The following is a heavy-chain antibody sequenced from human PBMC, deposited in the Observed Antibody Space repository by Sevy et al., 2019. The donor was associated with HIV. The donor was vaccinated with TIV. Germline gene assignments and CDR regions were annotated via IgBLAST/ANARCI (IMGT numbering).Heavy chain of an antibody. J-gene: IGHJ4*02. Sequence: GGSLRLSCAASGFTFSSYWMSWVRQAPGKGLEWVANIKQDGSEKYYVDSVKGRFTISRDNAKNSLYLQMNSLRAEDTAVYYCAREAPQHDDSSGYFTPYFDYGGQGTLVTVSS. CDR1: GFTFSSYW. CDR2: IKQDGSEK. D-gene: IGHD3-22*01. CDR3: AREAPQHDDSSGYFTPYFDY. V-gene: IGHV3-7*03.